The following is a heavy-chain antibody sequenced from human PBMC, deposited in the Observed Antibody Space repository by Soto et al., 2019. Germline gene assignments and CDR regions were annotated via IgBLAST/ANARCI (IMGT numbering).Heavy chain of an antibody. CDR1: GFTFSSDA. Sequence: GGSLRLSCAASGFTFSSDAMSWVRQSPGKGLEWVSAISGDGESTYYADSVKGRFTISRDNSKNTLYLQMNSLRAEDTAVYYCAKLRWGPDNWFDPWGQGTLVTVCS. CDR3: AKLRWGPDNWFDP. CDR2: ISGDGEST. V-gene: IGHV3-23*01. J-gene: IGHJ5*02. D-gene: IGHD3-16*01.